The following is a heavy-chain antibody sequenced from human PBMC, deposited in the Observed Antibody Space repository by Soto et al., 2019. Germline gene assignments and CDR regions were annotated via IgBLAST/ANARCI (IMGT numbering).Heavy chain of an antibody. CDR2: INAGNGNT. V-gene: IGHV1-3*05. J-gene: IGHJ4*02. D-gene: IGHD2-21*01. CDR1: GYTFTSYA. Sequence: QVQVVQSGAEEKKPGASVKVSCKASGYTFTSYAMHWVRQAPGQRLEWMGWINAGNGNTKHSQKFQGRVTITRDTSASTAYMELSSLRPEDTAVYYCARGGEPIDYWGQGTLVTDSS. CDR3: ARGGEPIDY.